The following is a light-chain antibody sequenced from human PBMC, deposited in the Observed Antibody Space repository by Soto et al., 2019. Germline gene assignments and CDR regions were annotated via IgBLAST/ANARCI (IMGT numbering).Light chain of an antibody. CDR2: GAS. Sequence: DIQMTQSPSSLSGSVGDRVTITCRASQSIRSYLNWYHQKPGKTPQLLIYGASNLQSGAPSRFTGSGSGTHFTLTISSLQPEDFATYYCQQSYTTPYTFGQGTKLEIK. V-gene: IGKV1-39*01. J-gene: IGKJ2*01. CDR1: QSIRSY. CDR3: QQSYTTPYT.